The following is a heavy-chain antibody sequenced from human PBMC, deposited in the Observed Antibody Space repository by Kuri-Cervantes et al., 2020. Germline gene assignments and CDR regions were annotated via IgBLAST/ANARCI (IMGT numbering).Heavy chain of an antibody. Sequence: ESLKISCTVSGGSISSYYWSWIRQPPGKGLEWIGYIYYGGSTNYNPSLKSRVTISVDTSKNQFSLKLSSVTAADTAVYYCARLTNWGPYWYFDLWGRGTLVTVSS. D-gene: IGHD7-27*01. J-gene: IGHJ2*01. CDR3: ARLTNWGPYWYFDL. CDR1: GGSISSYY. V-gene: IGHV4-59*12. CDR2: IYYGGST.